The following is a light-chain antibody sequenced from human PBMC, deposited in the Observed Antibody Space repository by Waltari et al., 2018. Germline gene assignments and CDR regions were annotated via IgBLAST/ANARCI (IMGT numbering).Light chain of an antibody. CDR2: KAS. CDR1: QNINTW. CDR3: LQYNGEPRT. J-gene: IGKJ1*01. Sequence: DIQMTQSPSTLSASLGDRVPLTCRASQNINTWLAWHQQKPGKAPNLLIYKASSLESGVPSRFSGSGSGTEFTLTISSLQPDDFATYYCLQYNGEPRTFGQGTKVEVK. V-gene: IGKV1-5*03.